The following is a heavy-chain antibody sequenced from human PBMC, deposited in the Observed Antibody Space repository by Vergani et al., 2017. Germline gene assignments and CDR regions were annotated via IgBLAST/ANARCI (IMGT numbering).Heavy chain of an antibody. Sequence: QVQLVQSGAEVKKPGASVKVSCKASGYTFTSYDINWVRQATGQGLEWMGWMNPNSGNTGYAQKFQGRVTMTRNTSISTAYMELSSLRSEDTAVYYCARAGYSSSWYVGGPDYWGQGTLVTVSS. CDR3: ARAGYSSSWYVGGPDY. CDR2: MNPNSGNT. V-gene: IGHV1-8*01. D-gene: IGHD6-13*01. J-gene: IGHJ4*02. CDR1: GYTFTSYD.